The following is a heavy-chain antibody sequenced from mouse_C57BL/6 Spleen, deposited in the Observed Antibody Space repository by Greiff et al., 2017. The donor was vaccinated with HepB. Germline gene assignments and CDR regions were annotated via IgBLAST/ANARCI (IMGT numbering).Heavy chain of an antibody. J-gene: IGHJ3*01. CDR2: ISSGGDYI. CDR1: GFTFSSYA. V-gene: IGHV5-9-1*02. CDR3: TRDTHYYGSSVFAY. Sequence: VQLKESGEGLVKPGGSLKLSCAASGFTFSSYAMSWVRQTPEKRLEWVAYISSGGDYIYYADTVKGRFTISRDNARNTLYLQMSSLKSEDTAMYYCTRDTHYYGSSVFAYWGQGTLVTVSA. D-gene: IGHD1-1*01.